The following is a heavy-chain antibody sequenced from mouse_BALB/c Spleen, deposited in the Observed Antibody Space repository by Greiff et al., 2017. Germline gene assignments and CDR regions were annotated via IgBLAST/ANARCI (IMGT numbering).Heavy chain of an antibody. CDR2: ISNGGGST. CDR1: GFTFSSYT. J-gene: IGHJ4*01. CDR3: ARRNWEGAMDY. Sequence: EVKLVESGGGLVQPGGSLKLSCAASGFTFSSYTMSWVRQTPEKRLEWVAYISNGGGSTYYPDTVKGRFTISRDNAKNTLYLQMSSLKSEDTAMYYCARRNWEGAMDYWGQGTSVTVSS. D-gene: IGHD4-1*01. V-gene: IGHV5-12-2*01.